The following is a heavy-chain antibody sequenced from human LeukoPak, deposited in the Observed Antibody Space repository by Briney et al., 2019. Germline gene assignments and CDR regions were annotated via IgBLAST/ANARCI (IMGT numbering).Heavy chain of an antibody. CDR3: ARVPNYRFGADY. Sequence: SETLSLTCTVSGGSISSSSYYWGWIRQPPGKGLEWIGEINHSGSTNYNPSLKSRVTISVDTSKNQFSLKLSSVTAADTAVYYCARVPNYRFGADYWGQGTLVTVSS. D-gene: IGHD1-7*01. CDR2: INHSGST. J-gene: IGHJ4*02. CDR1: GGSISSSSYY. V-gene: IGHV4-39*07.